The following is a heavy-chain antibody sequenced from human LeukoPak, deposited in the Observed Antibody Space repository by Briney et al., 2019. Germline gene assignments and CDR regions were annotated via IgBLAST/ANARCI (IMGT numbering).Heavy chain of an antibody. D-gene: IGHD6-19*01. CDR2: ISGSGGST. CDR3: AKDRSGWYRHFDY. CDR1: GFTFSSYA. V-gene: IGHV3-23*01. J-gene: IGHJ4*02. Sequence: GRSLRLSCAASGFTFSSYAMSWVRQAPGKGLEWVSAISGSGGSTYYADSVKGRFTISRDNSKNTLYLQMNSLRAEDTAVYYCAKDRSGWYRHFDYWGQGTLVTVSS.